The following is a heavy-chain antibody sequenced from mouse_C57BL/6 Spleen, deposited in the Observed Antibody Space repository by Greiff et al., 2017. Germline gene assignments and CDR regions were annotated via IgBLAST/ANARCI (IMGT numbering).Heavy chain of an antibody. J-gene: IGHJ3*01. CDR2: IYPGSGST. V-gene: IGHV1-55*01. D-gene: IGHD3-2*02. CDR1: GYTFTSYW. Sequence: QVQLQQPGAELVKPGASVKMSCKASGYTFTSYWITWVKQRPGQGLEWIGDIYPGSGSTNYNEKFKSKATLTVDTSSSTAYMQLSSLTSEDSAVYYCASSDSSGPWFAYWGQGTLVTVSA. CDR3: ASSDSSGPWFAY.